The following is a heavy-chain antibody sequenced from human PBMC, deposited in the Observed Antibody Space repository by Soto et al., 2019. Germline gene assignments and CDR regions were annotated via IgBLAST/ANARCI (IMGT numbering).Heavy chain of an antibody. CDR2: IWYDGSNK. Sequence: QVQLVESGGGVVQPGRSLRLSCAASGFTFSSYGMHWVRQAPGKGLEWVAVIWYDGSNKYYADSVKGRFTISRDNSKNPLYLQMNSLRAEDTAVYYCARDLSRASSSDYWGLGTLVTVSS. CDR1: GFTFSSYG. CDR3: ARDLSRASSSDY. V-gene: IGHV3-33*01. D-gene: IGHD6-6*01. J-gene: IGHJ4*02.